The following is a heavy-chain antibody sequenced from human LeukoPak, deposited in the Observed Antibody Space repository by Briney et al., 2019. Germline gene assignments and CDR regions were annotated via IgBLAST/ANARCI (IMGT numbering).Heavy chain of an antibody. V-gene: IGHV1-18*01. CDR2: ISAYNGNT. Sequence: ASVKVSCKASGYTFTSHAISWVRQAPGQGLEWMGWISAYNGNTNYAQNFQGRVTLTTDTFTSTTSMYLRSLRPDDTAVYYYARDGREVIPAATNRTNFDYWGQGTLVTVSS. D-gene: IGHD2-2*01. J-gene: IGHJ4*02. CDR1: GYTFTSHA. CDR3: ARDGREVIPAATNRTNFDY.